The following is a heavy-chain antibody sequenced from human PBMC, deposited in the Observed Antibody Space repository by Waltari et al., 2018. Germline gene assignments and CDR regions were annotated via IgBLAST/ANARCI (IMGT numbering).Heavy chain of an antibody. CDR2: IQQNGSEK. CDR3: ARDLVATPP. Sequence: EVQLVESGEDLVQPGGSLRLSCAASGFTFSRSWMTWVRQAPGKGLEWVGNIQQNGSEKWYADSVRGRFTISRDNAMNSLYLQMNSLRVEDTAVYYCARDLVATPPWGQGTLVTVSS. CDR1: GFTFSRSW. V-gene: IGHV3-7*01. D-gene: IGHD2-21*02. J-gene: IGHJ5*02.